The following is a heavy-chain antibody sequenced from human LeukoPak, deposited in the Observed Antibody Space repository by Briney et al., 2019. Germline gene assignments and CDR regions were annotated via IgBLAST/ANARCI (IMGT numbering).Heavy chain of an antibody. V-gene: IGHV1-3*01. CDR1: GYTFTSYA. D-gene: IGHD3-22*01. CDR2: INAGNGNT. Sequence: ASVKVSCKASGYTFTSYAMHWVRQAPGQRLEWMGWINAGNGNTKYSQKFQGRVTITRDTSASTAYMELSSLGSEDTAVYYCARDLSVVIRVFDYWGQGTLVTVSS. CDR3: ARDLSVVIRVFDY. J-gene: IGHJ4*02.